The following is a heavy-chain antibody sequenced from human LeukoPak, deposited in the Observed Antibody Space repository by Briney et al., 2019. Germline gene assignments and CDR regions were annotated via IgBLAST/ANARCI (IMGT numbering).Heavy chain of an antibody. CDR1: GFTFSSYA. D-gene: IGHD6-13*01. Sequence: LTGGSLRLSCAASGFTFSSYAMSWVRQAPGKGLEWVSAISGSGGSTYYADSVKGRFTISRDNSKNTLYLQMNSLRAEDTAVYYCAKTPSPSAAGDYWGQGTLVTVSS. CDR2: ISGSGGST. V-gene: IGHV3-23*01. J-gene: IGHJ4*02. CDR3: AKTPSPSAAGDY.